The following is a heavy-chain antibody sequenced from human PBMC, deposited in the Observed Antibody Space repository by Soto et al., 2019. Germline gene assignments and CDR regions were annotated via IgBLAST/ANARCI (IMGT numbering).Heavy chain of an antibody. J-gene: IGHJ4*02. CDR2: IYYSGST. Sequence: QVQLQESGPGLVKPSQTLSLTCTVSGGSISSGGYYWSWIRQHPGKGLEWIGYIYYSGSTYYNPSLKSRVTXSVXTXRNQFSLKLSSVTAADTAVYYCARDGCGGGSCYHDYWGQGTLVTVSS. CDR3: ARDGCGGGSCYHDY. V-gene: IGHV4-31*03. D-gene: IGHD2-15*01. CDR1: GGSISSGGYY.